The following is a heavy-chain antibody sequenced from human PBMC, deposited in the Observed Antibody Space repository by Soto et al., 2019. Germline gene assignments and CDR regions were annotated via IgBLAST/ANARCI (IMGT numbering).Heavy chain of an antibody. D-gene: IGHD3-10*01. CDR2: IFSSGTT. CDR3: ARVRSQFDYYCSMDV. CDR1: GDSISSGNKY. Sequence: SETLSLTCTVSGDSISSGNKYWSWIRQPPGKGLEWIGYIFSSGTTYYNPSLKSRLTMSLDASQNQFSLKLNSLTDADTAVYFCARVRSQFDYYCSMDVWGQGTRVTVSS. J-gene: IGHJ6*03. V-gene: IGHV4-30-4*01.